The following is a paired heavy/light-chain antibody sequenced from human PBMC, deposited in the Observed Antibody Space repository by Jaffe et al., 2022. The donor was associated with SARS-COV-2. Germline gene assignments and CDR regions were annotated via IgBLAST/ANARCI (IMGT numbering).Heavy chain of an antibody. CDR3: AALECSGATCYFDY. CDR2: IYYSGRT. J-gene: IGHJ4*02. CDR1: GGSVNSDSYY. Sequence: QVQLQESGPGLVKPSETLSLSCSVSGGSVNSDSYYWSWIRQPPGKGLESIGYIYYSGRTNYNPSLKSRVTISLDTSKNEFSLRLTSVTAADTAVYYCAALECSGATCYFDYWGRGTLVTVSS. D-gene: IGHD2-15*01. V-gene: IGHV4-61*01.
Light chain of an antibody. CDR3: QQFNNLPYT. CDR2: DAS. V-gene: IGKV1-33*01. Sequence: DIQMTQSPSSLSASVGDRVTITCQASQDISNYLNWYQQKPGKAPRLLIYDASNLKTGVPSRFSGSGSGTDFTFTVSSLQPEDIATYYCQQFNNLPYTFGQGTKLEIK. J-gene: IGKJ2*01. CDR1: QDISNY.